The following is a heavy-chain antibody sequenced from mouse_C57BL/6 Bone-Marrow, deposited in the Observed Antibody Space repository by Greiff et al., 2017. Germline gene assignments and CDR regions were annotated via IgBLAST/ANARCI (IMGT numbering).Heavy chain of an antibody. J-gene: IGHJ2*01. CDR1: GYTFTSYW. V-gene: IGHV1-55*01. CDR2: IYPGSGST. Sequence: QVQLQQPGAELVKPGASVKMSCKASGYTFTSYWITWVKQRPGQGLEWIGDIYPGSGSTNYNEKFKRTATLTVDTSSSPAYMQLSSLTSEDSAVYYCARVFYYYGSSYGYWGQGTTLTVSS. CDR3: ARVFYYYGSSYGY. D-gene: IGHD1-1*01.